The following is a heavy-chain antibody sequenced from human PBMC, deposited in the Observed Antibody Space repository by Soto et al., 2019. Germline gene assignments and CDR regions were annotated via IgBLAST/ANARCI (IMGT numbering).Heavy chain of an antibody. V-gene: IGHV3-7*02. CDR2: IKQDGSEK. J-gene: IGHJ4*02. CDR1: GFTFSSYW. D-gene: IGHD6-13*01. CDR3: ATHPSSSGWYC. Sequence: EVQLVESGGGLVQPGGSLRLSCAASGFTFSSYWMTWVRQAPGKGLEWVANIKQDGSEKYYVDSVKGRFTISRDNAKNSLYLQMNSLRDEAAAVYYCATHPSSSGWYCWGQGTLVTVSS.